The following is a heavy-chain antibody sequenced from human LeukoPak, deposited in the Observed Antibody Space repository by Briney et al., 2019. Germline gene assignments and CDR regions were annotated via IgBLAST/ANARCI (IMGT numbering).Heavy chain of an antibody. CDR3: ARVVDHDYGDYYLDY. CDR2: IYSGGST. Sequence: GGSLRLSCAASGFTVSSNDMSWVRQAPGKGLECISVIYSGGSTDYADSVKGRLTISRDDSKNTLYLQMNSLRAEDTAVYYCARVVDHDYGDYYLDYWGQGTLVTVSS. V-gene: IGHV3-53*01. D-gene: IGHD4-17*01. CDR1: GFTVSSND. J-gene: IGHJ4*02.